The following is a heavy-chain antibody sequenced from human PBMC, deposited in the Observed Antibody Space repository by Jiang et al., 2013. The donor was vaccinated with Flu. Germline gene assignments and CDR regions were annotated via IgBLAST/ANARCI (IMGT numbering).Heavy chain of an antibody. CDR3: AREGDRLVIGDYYGMDV. CDR2: IYYSGST. CDR1: GGSISSYY. J-gene: IGHJ6*04. V-gene: IGHV4-59*01. Sequence: PGLVKPSETLSLTCTVSGGSISSYYWSWIRQPPGKGLEWIGYIYYSGSTNYNPSLKSRVTISVDTSKNQFSLKLSSVTAADTAVYYCAREGDRLVIGDYYGMDVWGKGTTVTVSS. D-gene: IGHD3-9*01.